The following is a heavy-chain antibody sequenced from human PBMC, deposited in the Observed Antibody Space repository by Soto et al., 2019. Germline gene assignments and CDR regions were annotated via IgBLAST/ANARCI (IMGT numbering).Heavy chain of an antibody. D-gene: IGHD3-16*02. Sequence: EVQLLESGGGLVQPGGSLRLSCAASGFTFSSYAMSWVRQAPGKGLEWFSAISVSGGSTNYADSVKGRFTISRDNSKNTLNLQMNSLRAEDTAVYYCAKAIPPSAGSYRPFDYWGQGTLVTVSS. CDR3: AKAIPPSAGSYRPFDY. V-gene: IGHV3-23*01. CDR2: ISVSGGST. J-gene: IGHJ4*02. CDR1: GFTFSSYA.